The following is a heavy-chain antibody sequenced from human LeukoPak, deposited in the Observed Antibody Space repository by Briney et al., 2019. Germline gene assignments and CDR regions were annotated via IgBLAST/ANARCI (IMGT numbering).Heavy chain of an antibody. D-gene: IGHD1-26*01. V-gene: IGHV1-69*04. CDR1: GGTFSNYA. Sequence: ASVKVSCKASGGTFSNYAISWVRQAPGQGLEWMGRIIPFLDITNYAQKFQGRVTIIADKSTSTAYMEMSSLTSEDTAVYYCARGPYSGTFYFDYWGQGTLVTVSS. CDR3: ARGPYSGTFYFDY. J-gene: IGHJ4*02. CDR2: IIPFLDIT.